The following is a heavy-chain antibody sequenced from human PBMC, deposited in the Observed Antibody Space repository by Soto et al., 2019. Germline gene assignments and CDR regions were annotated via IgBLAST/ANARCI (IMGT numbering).Heavy chain of an antibody. Sequence: SETLSLTCAVYGGSFSGYYWSWIRQPPGKGLEWIGEINHSGSTNYNPSLKSRVTMSVDTSKNQFSLKLSSVTAADTAVYYCARHRRSRTMVRGGSMTYGMDVWGQGTTVTVS. CDR2: INHSGST. J-gene: IGHJ6*02. CDR3: ARHRRSRTMVRGGSMTYGMDV. D-gene: IGHD3-10*01. CDR1: GGSFSGYY. V-gene: IGHV4-34*01.